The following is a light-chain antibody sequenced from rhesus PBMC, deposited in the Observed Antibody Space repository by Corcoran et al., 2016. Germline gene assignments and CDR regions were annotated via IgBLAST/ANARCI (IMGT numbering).Light chain of an antibody. CDR1: SSDVGGNNF. V-gene: IGLV2-32*01. CDR2: EVN. Sequence: QAAMTQPRSVSGSPGQSVTIYCTGTSSDVGGNNFVSWYQQHPGTAPKLLIYEVNKRPSGVSDRFSGSKSGTTASLTISGLQAADEADVFCCSFAGSFFLYIFGSGTRLTVL. J-gene: IGLJ1*01. CDR3: CSFAGSFFLYI.